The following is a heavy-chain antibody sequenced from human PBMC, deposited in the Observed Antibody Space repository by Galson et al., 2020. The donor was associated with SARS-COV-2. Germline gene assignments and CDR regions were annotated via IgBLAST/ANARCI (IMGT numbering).Heavy chain of an antibody. CDR3: ARALGTATVYYWYFDL. CDR2: MSSSGTQI. J-gene: IGHJ2*01. V-gene: IGHV3-21*01. CDR1: GLTFSKYT. D-gene: IGHD1-1*01. Sequence: KIGESLKISCAASGLTFSKYTMNWVRQAPGKGPEWLSSMSSSGTQIFYAASVRGRFTISRDDARNSLSLQMNSLRDDDTAIYYCARALGTATVYYWYFDLWGRGTLVTVS.